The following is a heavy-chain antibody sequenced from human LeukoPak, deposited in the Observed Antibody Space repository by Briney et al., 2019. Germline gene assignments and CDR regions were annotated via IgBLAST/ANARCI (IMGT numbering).Heavy chain of an antibody. CDR2: IYHTGST. D-gene: IGHD3-22*01. CDR3: ASGGTAVVMALTYYFDT. V-gene: IGHV4-38-2*01. CDR1: GYSISSGYY. Sequence: ASETLSLTCAVSGYSISSGYYWGWIRQPPGEGLEWIGSIYHTGSTYYNPSLQSRVTISLDSPKNQFSLKLTSGTAADTAVYYCASGGTAVVMALTYYFDTWGQGTPVTVSS. J-gene: IGHJ4*02.